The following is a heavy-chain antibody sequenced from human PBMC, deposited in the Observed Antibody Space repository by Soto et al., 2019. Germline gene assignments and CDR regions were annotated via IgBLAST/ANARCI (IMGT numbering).Heavy chain of an antibody. CDR3: ARSIAVPSSHIDH. J-gene: IGHJ4*02. CDR1: GGSRSGYY. D-gene: IGHD6-6*01. V-gene: IGHV4-59*01. Sequence: PSETLSATCRASGGSRSGYYWSWIRQAPGKGLDWIVYVYYTGSTNYNPSLQSRVTISVDTSNKQFSLRLRLVTAADTAVYFGARSIAVPSSHIDHWGQGMRVTVSS. CDR2: VYYTGST.